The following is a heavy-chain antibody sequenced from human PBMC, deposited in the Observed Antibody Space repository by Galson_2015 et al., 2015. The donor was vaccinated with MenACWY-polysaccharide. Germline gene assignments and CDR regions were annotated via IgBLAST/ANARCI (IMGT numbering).Heavy chain of an antibody. V-gene: IGHV1-3*01. D-gene: IGHD6-19*01. Sequence: SVKVSCKASGYTFTRYTIHWLRQAPGQRLEWMGWINAGSGNTRYSQKFQGRVTITRDTSASMAYMELSSLRSEDTAVYFCARDSTSGWVDLFDYWGQGTLVTVSS. J-gene: IGHJ4*02. CDR2: INAGSGNT. CDR3: ARDSTSGWVDLFDY. CDR1: GYTFTRYT.